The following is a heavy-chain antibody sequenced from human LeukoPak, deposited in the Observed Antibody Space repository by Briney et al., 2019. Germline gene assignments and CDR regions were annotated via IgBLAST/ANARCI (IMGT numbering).Heavy chain of an antibody. D-gene: IGHD3-3*01. J-gene: IGHJ3*02. Sequence: SETLSLTCTVSGGSISSYYWSWIRQPPGKGLEWIGYIYYSGSTNYNPSLKSRVTISVDTSKNQFSLKLSSVTAADTAVYYCARITVLRFLEWPNDAFDIWGQGTMVTVSS. V-gene: IGHV4-59*08. CDR2: IYYSGST. CDR1: GGSISSYY. CDR3: ARITVLRFLEWPNDAFDI.